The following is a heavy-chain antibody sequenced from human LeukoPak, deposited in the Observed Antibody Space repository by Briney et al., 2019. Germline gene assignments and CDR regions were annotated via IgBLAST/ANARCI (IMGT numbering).Heavy chain of an antibody. CDR3: ARGPKGYYGMDV. CDR1: GFTFSDYY. J-gene: IGHJ6*02. Sequence: PWGSLRLSCAASGFTFSDYYMSWIRQAPGKGLEWVSSITSSSSYTNYADSVKGRFTISRDNAKNSLYLQMNSLRAEDTAVYYCARGPKGYYGMDVWGQGTTVTVSS. CDR2: ITSSSSYT. V-gene: IGHV3-11*05.